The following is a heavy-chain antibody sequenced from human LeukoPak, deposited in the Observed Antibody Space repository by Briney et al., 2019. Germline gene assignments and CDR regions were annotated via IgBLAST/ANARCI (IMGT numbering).Heavy chain of an antibody. D-gene: IGHD2-15*01. Sequence: GGSLRLCCAASGFTFSSYSMNWVRQAPGKGLEWVSSISSSSSYIYYADSVKGRFTISRDNAKNSLYLQMNSLRAEDTAVYYCARDSRVARAYYGMDVWGQGTTVTVSS. CDR2: ISSSSSYI. V-gene: IGHV3-21*01. CDR1: GFTFSSYS. CDR3: ARDSRVARAYYGMDV. J-gene: IGHJ6*02.